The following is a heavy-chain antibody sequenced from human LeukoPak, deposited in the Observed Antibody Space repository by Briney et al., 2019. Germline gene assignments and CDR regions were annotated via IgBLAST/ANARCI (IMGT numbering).Heavy chain of an antibody. D-gene: IGHD2-15*01. J-gene: IGHJ4*02. V-gene: IGHV3-30*18. CDR2: ISYDGSNK. Sequence: PGGSLRLSCAASGFTFSNYGMHWVRQAPGRGLEWVAVISYDGSNKYYADSVKGRFTISRDSSKNTLFLQMNSLRAEDTAVYYCAKDLNVVVVAAIGYWGQGTLVTVSS. CDR3: AKDLNVVVVAAIGY. CDR1: GFTFSNYG.